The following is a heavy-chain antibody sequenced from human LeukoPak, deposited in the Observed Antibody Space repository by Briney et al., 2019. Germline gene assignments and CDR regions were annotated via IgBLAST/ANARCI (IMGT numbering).Heavy chain of an antibody. V-gene: IGHV4-59*01. CDR1: GGFISSYY. Sequence: SETLSLTCTVSGGFISSYYWSWIRQPPGKGLEWIGYIYYSGSTNYNPSLKSRVTISVDTSKNQFSLKLSSVTAADTAVYYCARSFTVYYFDYWGQGTLVTVSS. J-gene: IGHJ4*02. CDR3: ARSFTVYYFDY. D-gene: IGHD3-10*02. CDR2: IYYSGST.